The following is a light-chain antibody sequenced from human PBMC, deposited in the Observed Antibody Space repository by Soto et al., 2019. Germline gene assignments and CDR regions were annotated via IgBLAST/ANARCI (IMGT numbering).Light chain of an antibody. Sequence: EIVMTQSPATLSLSAGERATLSCRASQSVASNHLAWYQQRPGQAPRLLIYDASTRAAGIPDRFSGSGSGTDFTLTISRLEPEDFGVFFCHHYGRSPIFTFGPGTTVDMK. CDR2: DAS. V-gene: IGKV3-20*01. J-gene: IGKJ3*01. CDR3: HHYGRSPIFT. CDR1: QSVASNH.